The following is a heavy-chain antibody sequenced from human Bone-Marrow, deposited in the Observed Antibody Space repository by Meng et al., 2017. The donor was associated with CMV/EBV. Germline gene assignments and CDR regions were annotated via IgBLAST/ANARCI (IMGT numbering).Heavy chain of an antibody. CDR3: SRANPTYDFWIGYHRVDSYY. J-gene: IGHJ4*02. V-gene: IGHV4-34*01. D-gene: IGHD3-3*01. CDR1: GGSFSGYY. CDR2: IKHSGST. Sequence: SETLSLTCAVYGGSFSGYYWSWIRQPPGKGLEWIGQIKHSGSTNYNASLKSRVTISVDTSKNQFSLKLNAVTAADTAVYYGSRANPTYDFWIGYHRVDSYYWGQGTLVTVSS.